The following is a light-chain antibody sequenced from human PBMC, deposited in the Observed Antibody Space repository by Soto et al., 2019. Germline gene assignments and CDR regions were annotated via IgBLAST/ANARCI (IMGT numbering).Light chain of an antibody. Sequence: EIVLTQSPGTLSLSPGERATLSCRASQSVSCSYLAWYQQKPGQAPRLLIYDASSRATNIPDRFSGSGSGTDFTLTISRLEPEDFAVYYCQQYDNSLYTFGQGTKLEIK. J-gene: IGKJ2*01. V-gene: IGKV3-20*01. CDR2: DAS. CDR1: QSVSCSY. CDR3: QQYDNSLYT.